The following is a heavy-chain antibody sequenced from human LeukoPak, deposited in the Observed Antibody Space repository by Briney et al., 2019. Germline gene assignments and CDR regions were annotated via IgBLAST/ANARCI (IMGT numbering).Heavy chain of an antibody. CDR2: IYYSGST. CDR3: ASARGKYYYDSSGCYQAPTGDADAFDI. Sequence: PSETLSLTCTVSGGSTSSYYWSWIRQPPGKGLEWIGYIYYSGSTNYNPSLKSRVTISVDTSKNQFSLKLSSVTAADTAVYYCASARGKYYYDSSGCYQAPTGDADAFDIWGQGTMVTVSS. J-gene: IGHJ3*02. V-gene: IGHV4-59*08. D-gene: IGHD3-22*01. CDR1: GGSTSSYY.